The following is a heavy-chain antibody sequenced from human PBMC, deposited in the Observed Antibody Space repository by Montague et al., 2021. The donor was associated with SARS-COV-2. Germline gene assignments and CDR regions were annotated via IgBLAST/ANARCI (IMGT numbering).Heavy chain of an antibody. D-gene: IGHD3-16*01. V-gene: IGHV3-21*01. Sequence: SLRLSCAASEFTFSAYAMHWVRHAPGKGLEWVSSITSTGHYIYYADSVRGRFTISRANGKNVLYLQMNSLRAEDTAIYYCAGGILRAPGGLDYWGQGTLVTVSA. CDR3: AGGILRAPGGLDY. J-gene: IGHJ4*02. CDR2: ITSTGHYI. CDR1: EFTFSAYA.